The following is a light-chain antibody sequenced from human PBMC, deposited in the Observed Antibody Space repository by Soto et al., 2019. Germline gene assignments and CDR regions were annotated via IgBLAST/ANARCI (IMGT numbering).Light chain of an antibody. V-gene: IGKV3-20*01. CDR3: QQYGSSPWT. J-gene: IGKJ1*01. CDR2: GAS. CDR1: QSISSNY. Sequence: EIVLTQSPGTLSLSPGERTTLSCRASQSISSNYLAWYQQRPGQAPRLLIYGASNRATGIPDRFSGSGSGTDFTLTISRLEPEDFAVYYCQQYGSSPWTFGQGTKVEIK.